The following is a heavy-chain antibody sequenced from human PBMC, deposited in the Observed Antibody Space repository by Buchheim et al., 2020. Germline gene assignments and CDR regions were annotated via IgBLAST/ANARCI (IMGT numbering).Heavy chain of an antibody. Sequence: QARLVESGGGVVQPGRSLRLSCAASGFTFSSYGMHWVRQAPGKGLEWVAVILYDGSNKYYADSVKGRFTISRDNSNNTLYLQLNSLRAEDTAVYYCARESCTSTTCGWFDPWGQGTL. CDR3: ARESCTSTTCGWFDP. D-gene: IGHD2/OR15-2a*01. J-gene: IGHJ5*02. V-gene: IGHV3-33*01. CDR2: ILYDGSNK. CDR1: GFTFSSYG.